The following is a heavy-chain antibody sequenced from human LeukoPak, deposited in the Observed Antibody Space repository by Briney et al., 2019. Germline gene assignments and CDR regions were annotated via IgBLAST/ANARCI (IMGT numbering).Heavy chain of an antibody. CDR2: ISFSGNT. CDR1: RGSISKYF. J-gene: IGHJ4*02. Sequence: PSETLSLTCTVPRGSISKYFWNWIRQPPGKGLEWLGYISFSGNTNYNSSLKSRITISVDPSKNQFFLNLTSPTAADTAVYYCVREAAVGYYFDSWGQGTLVTVSS. CDR3: VREAAVGYYFDS. V-gene: IGHV4-59*01. D-gene: IGHD1-26*01.